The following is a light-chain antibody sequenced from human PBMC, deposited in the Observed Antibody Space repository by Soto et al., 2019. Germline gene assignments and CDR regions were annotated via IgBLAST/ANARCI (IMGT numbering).Light chain of an antibody. CDR3: SSYTSTSTRGV. CDR2: DVS. CDR1: SSDVGGYNY. J-gene: IGLJ2*01. Sequence: QSALTQPASVSGSPGQSITISCTGTSSDVGGYNYVSWYQQHPGKAPKLMIYDVSKRPSGVSYRFSGAKSGNTASLTISGLQAEDEADYYCSSYTSTSTRGVFGGGTKLTVL. V-gene: IGLV2-14*01.